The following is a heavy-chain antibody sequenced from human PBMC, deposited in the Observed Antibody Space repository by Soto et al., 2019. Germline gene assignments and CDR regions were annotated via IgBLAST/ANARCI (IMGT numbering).Heavy chain of an antibody. V-gene: IGHV1-46*03. J-gene: IGHJ6*03. CDR3: ASGLVTTVTTRLDYYYMDV. D-gene: IGHD4-17*01. CDR2: INPSGGST. Sequence: ASVKVSCKASGYTFTSYYMHWVRQAPGQGLEWMGIINPSGGSTSYAQKFQGRVTMTRDTSTSTVYMELSSLRSEDTAVYYCASGLVTTVTTRLDYYYMDVWGKGTTVTVSS. CDR1: GYTFTSYY.